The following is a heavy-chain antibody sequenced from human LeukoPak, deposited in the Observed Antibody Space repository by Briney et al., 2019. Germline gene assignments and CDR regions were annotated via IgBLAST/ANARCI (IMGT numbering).Heavy chain of an antibody. CDR3: ATDPYYDFWSGYVY. CDR1: GFTFSSYA. CDR2: ISGSGGST. Sequence: GGSLRLSCAASGFTFSSYATSWVRQAPGKGLEWVSAISGSGGSTYYADSVKGRFTISRDNSKNTLYLQMNSLRAEDTAVYYCATDPYYDFWSGYVYWGQGTLVTVSS. J-gene: IGHJ4*02. D-gene: IGHD3-3*01. V-gene: IGHV3-23*01.